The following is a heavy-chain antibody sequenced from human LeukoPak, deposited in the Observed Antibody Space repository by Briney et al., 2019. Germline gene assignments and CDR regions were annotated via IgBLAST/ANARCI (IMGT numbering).Heavy chain of an antibody. CDR2: IYYSGST. V-gene: IGHV4-59*12. D-gene: IGHD6-13*01. Sequence: PSETLSLTCTVSGGSISSYYWSWIRQPPGKGLEWIGYIYYSGSTNYNPSLKSRVTISVDTSKNQFSLKLSSVTAADTAVYYCAREEQLVRVWFDPWGQGTLVTVSS. J-gene: IGHJ5*02. CDR1: GGSISSYY. CDR3: AREEQLVRVWFDP.